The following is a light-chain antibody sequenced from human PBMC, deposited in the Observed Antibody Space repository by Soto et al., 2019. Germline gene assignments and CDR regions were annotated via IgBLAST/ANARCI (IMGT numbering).Light chain of an antibody. J-gene: IGLJ1*01. CDR3: CSYAGSSTLYV. CDR2: EVS. CDR1: SSDVGSYNL. V-gene: IGLV2-23*02. Sequence: QSVLTQPASVSGSPGQSITISCTGTSSDVGSYNLVSWYQQHPGKAPKLMIYEVSKRPSGVSNRFSGSKSGNTASLTISGLQADDEADYYCCSYAGSSTLYVFGTGTKLTVL.